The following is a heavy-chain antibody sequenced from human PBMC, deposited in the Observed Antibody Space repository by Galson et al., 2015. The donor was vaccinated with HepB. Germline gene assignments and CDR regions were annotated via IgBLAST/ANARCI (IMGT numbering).Heavy chain of an antibody. D-gene: IGHD3-9*01. Sequence: SLRLSCAASGFTFSNYWMSWVRQAPGKGLEWVANINQDGSEKYYVDSVKGRFTISRDNAKNSLYLQMNSLRAEDTAVYYCARDRTGSYYDILTGYYMEGEYYFDYWGQGTLVTVSS. CDR3: ARDRTGSYYDILTGYYMEGEYYFDY. J-gene: IGHJ4*02. CDR2: INQDGSEK. V-gene: IGHV3-7*03. CDR1: GFTFSNYW.